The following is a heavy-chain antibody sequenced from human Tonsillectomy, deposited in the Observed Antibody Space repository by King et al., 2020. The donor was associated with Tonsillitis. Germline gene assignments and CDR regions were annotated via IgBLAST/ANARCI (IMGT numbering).Heavy chain of an antibody. CDR1: GFSLSTSGMC. CDR3: ARSYYYGSGSYYWYFDL. V-gene: IGHV2-70*01. J-gene: IGHJ2*01. CDR2: IDWDDDK. Sequence: VTLKESGPALVKPTQTLTLTCTFSGFSLSTSGMCVSWIRQPPGKALEWFALIDWDDDKYYSTSLKTRLTISKDTSKNQVVLTMTNMDPVDTATYYCARSYYYGSGSYYWYFDLWGRGTLVTVSS. D-gene: IGHD3-10*01.